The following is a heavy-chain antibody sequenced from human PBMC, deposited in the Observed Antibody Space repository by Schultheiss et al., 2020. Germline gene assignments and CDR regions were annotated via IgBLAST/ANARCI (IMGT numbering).Heavy chain of an antibody. J-gene: IGHJ6*02. CDR2: IIPIFGTA. CDR1: GGTFSSYA. CDR3: ASGRGVIMYYGMDV. Sequence: SVKVSCKASGGTFSSYAISWVRQAPGQGLEWMGGIIPIFGTANYAQKFQGRVTITADKSTSTAYMELSSLRSEDTAVYYCASGRGVIMYYGMDVWGQGTTVTVSS. V-gene: IGHV1-69*06. D-gene: IGHD3-10*01.